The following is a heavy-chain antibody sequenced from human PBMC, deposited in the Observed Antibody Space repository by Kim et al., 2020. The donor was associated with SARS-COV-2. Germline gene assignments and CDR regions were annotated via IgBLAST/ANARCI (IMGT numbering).Heavy chain of an antibody. V-gene: IGHV3-7*01. CDR3: ARGKFVLGV. Sequence: GGSLRLSCAASEFTFSNFYMTWVRQAPGKGLEWVVNIKEDGRAKNYVDSVKGRFTISRDNAKNSLYLQMDSLIAEDTAVYYCARGKFVLGVWGQGTSVTGSS. J-gene: IGHJ6*02. CDR2: IKEDGRAK. CDR1: EFTFSNFY.